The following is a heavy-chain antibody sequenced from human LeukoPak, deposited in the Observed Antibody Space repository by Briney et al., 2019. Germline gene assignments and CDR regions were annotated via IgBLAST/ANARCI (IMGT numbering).Heavy chain of an antibody. D-gene: IGHD5-18*01. J-gene: IGHJ4*02. CDR2: IYSGGST. CDR3: ARDPIHDY. CDR1: GFTVSSNY. Sequence: GGSLRLSCAASGFTVSSNYLNWVRQAPGKGLEWVSVIYSGGSTYYADSVKGRFTISRDNSKNTLYLQMNSLRAEDTAVYYCARDPIHDYWGQGTLVTVSS. V-gene: IGHV3-53*01.